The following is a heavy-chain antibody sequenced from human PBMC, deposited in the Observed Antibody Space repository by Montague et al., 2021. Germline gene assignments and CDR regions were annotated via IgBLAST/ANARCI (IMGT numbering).Heavy chain of an antibody. J-gene: IGHJ5*02. V-gene: IGHV6-1*01. CDR1: GDSVSSNDDT. CDR3: ARGWQKRFDP. Sequence: CAISGDSVSSNDDTWNCLRRSPSRGLELLGRTYYRSKWYNEYAISVRSRITVNPDTSKNQFSLLLNSVTPEDTAVYYCARGWQKRFDPWGQGTLVTVSS. D-gene: IGHD5-24*01. CDR2: TYYRSKWYN.